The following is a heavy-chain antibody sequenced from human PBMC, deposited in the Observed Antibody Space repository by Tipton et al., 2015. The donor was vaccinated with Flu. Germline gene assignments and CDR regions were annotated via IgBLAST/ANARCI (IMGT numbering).Heavy chain of an antibody. CDR3: ARVSSSSSWSQDWYFEL. Sequence: TLSLTCTVSGGSISSYYWSWIRQPPGKGLEWIGYIYNSGSTNYNPSLKSRVTISVDTSKNQFSLKLSSVTAADTAVYYCARVSSSSSWSQDWYFELWGRGTLVTVSS. J-gene: IGHJ2*01. CDR1: GGSISSYY. CDR2: IYNSGST. D-gene: IGHD6-13*01. V-gene: IGHV4-59*01.